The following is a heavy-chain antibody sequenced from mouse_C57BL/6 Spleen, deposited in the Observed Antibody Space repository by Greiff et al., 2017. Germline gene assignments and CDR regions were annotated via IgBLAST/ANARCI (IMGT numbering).Heavy chain of an antibody. CDR2: INPSSGYT. CDR1: GYTFTSYT. J-gene: IGHJ2*01. Sequence: QVQLKQSGAELVRPGASVKMSCKASGYTFTSYTMHWVKQRPGQGLEWIGNINPSSGYTKYNQKFKDKATLTADKSSSTAYMQLSSLTSEDSAVYYCANYGSYYFDYWGQGTTLTVSS. V-gene: IGHV1-4*01. D-gene: IGHD1-1*02. CDR3: ANYGSYYFDY.